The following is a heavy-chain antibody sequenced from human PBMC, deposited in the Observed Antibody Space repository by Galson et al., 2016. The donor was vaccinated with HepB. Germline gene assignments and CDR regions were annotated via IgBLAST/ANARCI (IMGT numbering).Heavy chain of an antibody. V-gene: IGHV4-31*03. CDR2: IHYSGST. Sequence: TLSLTCTVSGDSISSRGYYWSWIRQHPGKGLEWIGYIHYSGSTYYSPSLKGRVIVSLDTSKNQFSLKLGSVTAADTAVYFCARGHWERLNFDYWGQGTLITVSS. D-gene: IGHD1-26*01. J-gene: IGHJ4*02. CDR1: GDSISSRGYY. CDR3: ARGHWERLNFDY.